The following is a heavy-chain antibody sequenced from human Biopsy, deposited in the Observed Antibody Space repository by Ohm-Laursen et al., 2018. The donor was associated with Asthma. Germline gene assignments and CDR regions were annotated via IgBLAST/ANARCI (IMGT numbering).Heavy chain of an antibody. CDR2: IWYDGSNK. CDR1: GFTFSSYG. D-gene: IGHD6-13*01. V-gene: IGHV3-33*01. J-gene: IGHJ5*02. Sequence: SLRLSCAASGFTFSSYGMHWVRQAPGKGLEWVAVIWYDGSNKYYADSVKGRFTISRDNSKNTLYLQMNSLRAEDTAVYYCATDRFAGYSTSWYRGFWFDPWGQGTLVTVSS. CDR3: ATDRFAGYSTSWYRGFWFDP.